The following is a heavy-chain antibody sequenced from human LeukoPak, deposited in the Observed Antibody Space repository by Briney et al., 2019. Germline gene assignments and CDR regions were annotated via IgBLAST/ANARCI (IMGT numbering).Heavy chain of an antibody. V-gene: IGHV3-23*01. CDR2: IRASGST. D-gene: IGHD4-17*01. J-gene: IGHJ4*02. CDR1: GFTLSSYG. Sequence: GGSLRLSCAASGFTLSSYGMIWVRQAPGKGLEWVSRIRASGSTDYADSVKGRLTLSRDNLKSTLYLQMDSLRVDDTAVYFCTRAIDGDSYLGYWGQGTLVTVSS. CDR3: TRAIDGDSYLGY.